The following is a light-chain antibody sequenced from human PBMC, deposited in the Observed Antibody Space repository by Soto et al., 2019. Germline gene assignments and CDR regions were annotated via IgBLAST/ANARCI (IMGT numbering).Light chain of an antibody. CDR3: MQALHSPRT. CDR1: QSLLYSNGYNY. Sequence: DIVMTQSPLSLPVTPGEAASISCRSSQSLLYSNGYNYLAWYLQKPGQSPQLLIYLGSNRASGVPDSFSGSGSGTDFTLEISRVEAEDVGVYSCMQALHSPRTFGQGTKLEIK. J-gene: IGKJ2*01. V-gene: IGKV2-28*01. CDR2: LGS.